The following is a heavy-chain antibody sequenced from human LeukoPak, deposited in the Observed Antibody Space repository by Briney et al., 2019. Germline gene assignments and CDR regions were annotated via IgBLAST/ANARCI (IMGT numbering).Heavy chain of an antibody. V-gene: IGHV1-46*01. D-gene: IGHD3-22*01. CDR2: INPSGGST. J-gene: IGHJ6*02. Sequence: ASVKVSCKASGYTFTSYYMHWVRQAPGQGLEWMGIINPSGGSTSYAQKFQGRVTMTRDTSTSTVYMELSSLRSEDTAAYYCARALLSYYYDSSGYSVRDYYYYGIDVWGQGTTVTVSS. CDR1: GYTFTSYY. CDR3: ARALLSYYYDSSGYSVRDYYYYGIDV.